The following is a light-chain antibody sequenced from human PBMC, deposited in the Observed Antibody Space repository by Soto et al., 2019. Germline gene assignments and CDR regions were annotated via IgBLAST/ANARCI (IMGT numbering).Light chain of an antibody. Sequence: AIRMTQSPSSLSAYTGAGVTITCRGSQGISSYLARYQQKPGKAPKLPIYAASTLQSGVPSRFSGSGSVTDFTLTISCLQSEDFATYYCQQYCSYPPTFGQGTKVDIK. J-gene: IGKJ1*01. CDR1: QGISSY. CDR2: AAS. V-gene: IGKV1-8*01. CDR3: QQYCSYPPT.